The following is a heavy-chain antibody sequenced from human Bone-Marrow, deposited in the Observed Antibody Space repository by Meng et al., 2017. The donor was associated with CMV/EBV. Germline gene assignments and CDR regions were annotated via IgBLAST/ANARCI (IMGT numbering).Heavy chain of an antibody. D-gene: IGHD6-13*01. Sequence: SQTLSLTCAISRVAVSTDSAAWNWIRQSPSRGLEWLGRTYYRSKWNYDYAVSLKSRITIKPDTSKNQFSLQLNSVPPEDTAVYFRARSALTYSSKWEGGYNWFDPWGQGTLVTVSS. CDR2: TYYRSKWNY. CDR3: ARSALTYSSKWEGGYNWFDP. J-gene: IGHJ5*02. CDR1: RVAVSTDSAA. V-gene: IGHV6-1*01.